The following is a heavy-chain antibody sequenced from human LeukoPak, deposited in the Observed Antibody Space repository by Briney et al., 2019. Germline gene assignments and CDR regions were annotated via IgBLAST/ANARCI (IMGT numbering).Heavy chain of an antibody. CDR3: HILLLYCSSTSCYEGGFIDY. V-gene: IGHV1-18*01. Sequence: GASVKVSCKASGYTFTSYGISWVRQAPGQGLEWMGWISAYNGNTNYAQKLQGRVTMTTDTSTSTAYMELRSLRSEDTAVYYCHILLLYCSSTSCYEGGFIDYWGQGTLVTVSS. D-gene: IGHD2-2*01. CDR2: ISAYNGNT. CDR1: GYTFTSYG. J-gene: IGHJ4*02.